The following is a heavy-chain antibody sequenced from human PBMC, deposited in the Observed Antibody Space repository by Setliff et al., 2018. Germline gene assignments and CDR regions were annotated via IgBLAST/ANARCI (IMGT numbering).Heavy chain of an antibody. CDR2: NIPIYGSA. Sequence: ASVQVSCKASGDPFRTFAINWVRQAPGQGLEWMGGNIPIYGSANYAQKFQGRVTISADASTSTGYMELSSLRPEDTAVYYCARVVFDSTKSHYFDYWGQGTLVTVSS. V-gene: IGHV1-69*13. CDR1: GDPFRTFA. CDR3: ARVVFDSTKSHYFDY. D-gene: IGHD2-2*01. J-gene: IGHJ4*02.